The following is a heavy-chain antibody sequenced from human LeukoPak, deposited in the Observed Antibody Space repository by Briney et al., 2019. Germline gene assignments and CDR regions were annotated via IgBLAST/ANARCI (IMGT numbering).Heavy chain of an antibody. J-gene: IGHJ6*03. CDR2: ISSSGRST. CDR3: AKGGEWLVASAYYYYYMDV. V-gene: IGHV3-23*01. Sequence: GGSLRLSCAASGFTFSNYGMSWVRQAPGKGLEWVSAISSSGRSTYYADSVKGRFTISRDNSKNTLYLQMNSLRAEDTAVYYCAKGGEWLVASAYYYYYMDVWGKGTTVTISS. D-gene: IGHD6-19*01. CDR1: GFTFSNYG.